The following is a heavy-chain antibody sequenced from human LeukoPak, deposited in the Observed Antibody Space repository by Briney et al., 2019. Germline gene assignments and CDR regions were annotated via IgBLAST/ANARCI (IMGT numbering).Heavy chain of an antibody. J-gene: IGHJ6*03. V-gene: IGHV4-34*01. D-gene: IGHD5-12*01. Sequence: SETLSLTCAVYGGSFSGYYWSWIRQPPGKGLEWIGEINHSGSTNYNPSLKSRVTISVDTSKNQFSLKLSSATAADTAVYYCARVSGYSGYDSSYYYMDVWGKGTTVTVSS. CDR2: INHSGST. CDR3: ARVSGYSGYDSSYYYMDV. CDR1: GGSFSGYY.